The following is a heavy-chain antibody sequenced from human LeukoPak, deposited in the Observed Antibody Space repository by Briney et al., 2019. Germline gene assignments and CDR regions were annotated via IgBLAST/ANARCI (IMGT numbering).Heavy chain of an antibody. CDR2: INPYSGDT. CDR3: SRSREAPDYYASSGYFTPNWFDP. J-gene: IGHJ5*02. CDR1: GYTFTGYY. V-gene: IGHV1-2*02. Sequence: VASVKVSCKASGYTFTGYYIHWVRQAPGQGLEWMGWINPYSGDTNYAQKFQGRVIMTRDTSISTGYMELNRLTSDDTAVYYCSRSREAPDYYASSGYFTPNWFDPWGQGTLVTVSS. D-gene: IGHD3-10*01.